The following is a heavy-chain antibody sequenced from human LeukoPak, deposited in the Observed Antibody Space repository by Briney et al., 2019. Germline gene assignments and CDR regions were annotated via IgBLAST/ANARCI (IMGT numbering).Heavy chain of an antibody. CDR2: IYTSGST. CDR1: GGSISSGSYY. CDR3: ARGNGYYFDY. J-gene: IGHJ4*02. Sequence: SQTLSLTCTVSGGSISSGSYYWSWIRQPAGKGLEWIGRIYTSGSTNYNSSLKSRVTISVDTSKNQFSLKLSSVTAADTAVYYCARGNGYYFDYWGQGTLVTVSS. V-gene: IGHV4-61*02.